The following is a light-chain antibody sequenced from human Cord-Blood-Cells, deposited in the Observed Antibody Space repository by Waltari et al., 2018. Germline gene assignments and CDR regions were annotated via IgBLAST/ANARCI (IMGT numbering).Light chain of an antibody. CDR2: AAS. CDR1: PSLSSN. J-gene: IGKJ1*01. V-gene: IGKV3-15*01. CDR3: QQYNNWPQT. Sequence: EIVMTQSPATRSVSAGVSATPSCRASPSLSSNLSWYQQKPGQSPRLLIYAASTLATGSPARFRGSGAVTEFTLTISSLQSEDFAVYYCQQYNNWPQTFGQGTKVEIK.